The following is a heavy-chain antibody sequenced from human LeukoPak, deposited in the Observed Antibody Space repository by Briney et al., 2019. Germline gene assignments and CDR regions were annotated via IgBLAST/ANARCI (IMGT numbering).Heavy chain of an antibody. Sequence: GASVKVCCKAAGYTFTVCYLHWDRQAPGQGLEWVGWINPNPNSGGTSYAQKFQGRVTMTRDTSINTAYMELSGLRSDDTAVYFCARGSYGYDWGQGTLVTVSS. CDR3: ARGSYGYD. J-gene: IGHJ4*02. CDR2: INPNPNSGGT. CDR1: GYTFTVCY. D-gene: IGHD1-26*01. V-gene: IGHV1-2*02.